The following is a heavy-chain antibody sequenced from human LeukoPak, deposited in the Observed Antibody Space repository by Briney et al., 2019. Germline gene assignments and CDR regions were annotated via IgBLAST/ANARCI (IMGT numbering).Heavy chain of an antibody. J-gene: IGHJ4*02. Sequence: PSETLSLTYRVSGGFISTYYWSWIRQPPGKGLEWIGYIYYSGSTNYNPSLKSRVTISVDTSKNQFSLKLSSVTAADTAVYYCARGGCNSASCYMAPFDYWGQGTLVTVSS. V-gene: IGHV4-59*01. CDR3: ARGGCNSASCYMAPFDY. D-gene: IGHD2-2*02. CDR1: GGFISTYY. CDR2: IYYSGST.